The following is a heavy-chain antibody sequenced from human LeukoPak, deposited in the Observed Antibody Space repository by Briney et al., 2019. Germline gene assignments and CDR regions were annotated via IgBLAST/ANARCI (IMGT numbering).Heavy chain of an antibody. CDR1: GGPYSGYY. D-gene: IGHD5-12*01. J-gene: IGHJ6*03. CDR2: INHSGST. V-gene: IGHV4-34*01. CDR3: ARGRYSGYYYYMDV. Sequence: SETVSLTRAFYGGPYSGYYWSCIRGPPGKGLEWVGKINHSGSTNYNPSLKSRVTISVDTSKNQFFLKLSSVTAADTAVYYCARGRYSGYYYYMDVWGKGTTVTVSS.